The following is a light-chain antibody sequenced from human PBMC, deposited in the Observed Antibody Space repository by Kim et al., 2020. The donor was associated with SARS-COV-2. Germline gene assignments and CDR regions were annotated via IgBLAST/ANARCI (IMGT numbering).Light chain of an antibody. V-gene: IGLV1-44*01. CDR1: FSNIGGSN. CDR2: TNN. J-gene: IGLJ1*01. CDR3: AAWDGSVNAYV. Sequence: GPGGSITRSGSFSNIGGSNVNRYHRIPRRPPTVLIHTNNQGPSRVPDRFAGSKAATSASLAIRGLQCDDEADYYCAAWDGSVNAYVFGTGTKVTVL.